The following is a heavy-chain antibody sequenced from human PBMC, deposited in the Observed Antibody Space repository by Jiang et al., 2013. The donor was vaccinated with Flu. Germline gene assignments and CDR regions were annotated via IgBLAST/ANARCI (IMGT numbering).Heavy chain of an antibody. Sequence: GGGVVQPGRSLRLSCAASGFTFSSYAMHWVRQAPGKGLEWVAVISYDGSNKYYADSVKGRFTISRDNSKNTLYLQMNSLRAEDTAVYYCARDEGIDWGQGTLVTVSS. V-gene: IGHV3-30-3*01. CDR3: ARDEGID. J-gene: IGHJ4*02. CDR2: ISYDGSNK. D-gene: IGHD2-15*01. CDR1: GFTFSSYA.